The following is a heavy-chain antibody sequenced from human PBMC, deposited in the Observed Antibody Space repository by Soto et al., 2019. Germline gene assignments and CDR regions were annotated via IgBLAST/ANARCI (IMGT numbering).Heavy chain of an antibody. CDR1: GFTFSSYS. J-gene: IGHJ5*02. D-gene: IGHD2-8*01. CDR3: ARDSCTNGVCYLGSGFDP. Sequence: EVQLVESGGGLVKPGGSLRLSCAASGFTFSSYSMNWVRQAPGKGLEWVSSISSSSSYIYYADSVKGRFTISRDNAKXXXXXXXXXXXXXXXXXXYCARDSCTNGVCYLGSGFDPWGQGTLVTVSP. V-gene: IGHV3-21*01. CDR2: ISSSSSYI.